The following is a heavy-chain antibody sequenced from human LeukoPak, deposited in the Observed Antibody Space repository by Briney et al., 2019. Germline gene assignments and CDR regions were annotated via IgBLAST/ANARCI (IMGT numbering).Heavy chain of an antibody. D-gene: IGHD4-17*01. J-gene: IGHJ3*02. CDR2: IYTSGST. V-gene: IGHV4-4*07. CDR3: ARDLYGEDAFDI. Sequence: PSETLSFTCTVSGGSISSYYWSWIRQPAGKGLEWIGRIYTSGSTNYNPSLKSRVTMSVDTSTHQFSLKLSSVTAADTAVYYCARDLYGEDAFDIWGQGTMVTVSS. CDR1: GGSISSYY.